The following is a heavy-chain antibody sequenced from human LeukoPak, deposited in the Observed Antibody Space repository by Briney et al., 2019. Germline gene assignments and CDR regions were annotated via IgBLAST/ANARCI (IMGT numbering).Heavy chain of an antibody. V-gene: IGHV3-48*01. CDR1: GFTFSSYS. D-gene: IGHD4-17*01. CDR3: ARDAGDYGDYG. CDR2: ISSSSSTI. J-gene: IGHJ4*02. Sequence: PGGFLRLSCAASGFTFSSYSMNWVRQAPGKGLEWVSYISSSSSTIYYADSVKGRFTISRDNAKNSLYLQMNSLRAEDTAVYYCARDAGDYGDYGWGQGTLVTVSS.